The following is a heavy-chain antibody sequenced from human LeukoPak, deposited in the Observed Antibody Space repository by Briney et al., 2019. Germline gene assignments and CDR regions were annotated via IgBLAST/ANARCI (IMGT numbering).Heavy chain of an antibody. V-gene: IGHV3-23*01. CDR3: AKGRYCSSTSCYTNWFDP. J-gene: IGHJ5*02. CDR1: GFTFSSYA. CDR2: ISGSGGST. D-gene: IGHD2-2*02. Sequence: GGSLRLSCAASGFTFSSYAMSWVRQAPGKGLEWVSAISGSGGSTYYADSVKGRFTISRDNSKNTLYLQMNSLRAEDTAVYYCAKGRYCSSTSCYTNWFDPWGQGTLVTVSS.